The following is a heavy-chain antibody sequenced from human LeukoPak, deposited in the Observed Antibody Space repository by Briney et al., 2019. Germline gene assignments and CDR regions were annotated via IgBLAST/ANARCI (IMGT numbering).Heavy chain of an antibody. CDR1: GGSFSGYY. V-gene: IGHV4-34*01. Sequence: ASETLSLTCAVYGGSFSGYYWSWIRQPPGKGLEWIGEINHSGSTNYNPSLKSRVTISVDTSKNQFSLKLSSVTAADRAVYYCATGLYGDHDYWGQGTLVTVSS. CDR2: INHSGST. CDR3: ATGLYGDHDY. D-gene: IGHD4-17*01. J-gene: IGHJ4*02.